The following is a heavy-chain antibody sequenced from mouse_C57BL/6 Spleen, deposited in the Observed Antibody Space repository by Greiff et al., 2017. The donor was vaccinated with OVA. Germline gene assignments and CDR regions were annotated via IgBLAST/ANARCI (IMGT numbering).Heavy chain of an antibody. CDR2: IDPEDGDT. J-gene: IGHJ1*03. D-gene: IGHD1-1*01. CDR3: TTQDYGSSSWYFDV. Sequence: EVQLQESGAELVRPGASVKLSCTASGFNIKDYYMHWVKQRPEQGLEWIGRIDPEDGDTEYAPKFQGKATMTADTSSNTAYLQLSSLTSEDTAVYYCTTQDYGSSSWYFDVWGTGTTVTVSS. V-gene: IGHV14-1*01. CDR1: GFNIKDYY.